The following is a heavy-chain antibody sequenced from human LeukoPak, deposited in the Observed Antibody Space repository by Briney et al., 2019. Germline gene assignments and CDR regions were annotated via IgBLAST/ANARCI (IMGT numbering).Heavy chain of an antibody. CDR1: GFTFSSYS. J-gene: IGHJ5*02. CDR3: ARDVVPAASGSNWFDP. CDR2: ISSSSSYI. V-gene: IGHV3-21*01. D-gene: IGHD2-2*01. Sequence: GGSLRLSCAASGFTFSSYSMNWVRQAPGKGLEWVSSISSSSSYIYYADSVKGRFTISRDNAKNSLYLQMNSLRAEGTAVYYCARDVVPAASGSNWFDPWGQGTLVTVSS.